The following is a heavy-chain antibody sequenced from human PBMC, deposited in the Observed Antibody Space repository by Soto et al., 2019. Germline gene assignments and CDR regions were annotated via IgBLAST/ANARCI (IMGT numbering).Heavy chain of an antibody. J-gene: IGHJ4*02. CDR2: FSHSGNT. CDR1: GGSVSSGDYY. CDR3: AVNGGNYNFDN. V-gene: IGHV4-30-4*01. Sequence: QVQLRESGPGLVKPSQTLSLTCSVSGGSVSSGDYYWSWIRQSPGKGLEWIAYFSHSGNTYYSPSLKSRFTISFNMSKKQFSLRLSSVTAADTATYYCAVNGGNYNFDNWGQGTLVTVSS. D-gene: IGHD1-26*01.